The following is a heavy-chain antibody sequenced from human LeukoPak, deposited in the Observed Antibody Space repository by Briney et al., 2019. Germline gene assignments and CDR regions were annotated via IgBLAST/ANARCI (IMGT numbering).Heavy chain of an antibody. CDR3: ARERGDNWNVGP. CDR1: GGSISSGGHS. Sequence: PSETLSLTCAVSGGSISSGGHSWSWIRQPPGKGLEWIGYIYHSGSTYYNPSLKSRVTISVDTSKNQFSLKLSSVTAADTAVYYCARERGDNWNVGPWGQGTLVTVSS. J-gene: IGHJ5*02. V-gene: IGHV4-30-2*01. CDR2: IYHSGST. D-gene: IGHD1-20*01.